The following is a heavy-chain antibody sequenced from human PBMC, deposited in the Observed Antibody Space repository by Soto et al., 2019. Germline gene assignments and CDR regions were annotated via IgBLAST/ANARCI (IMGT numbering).Heavy chain of an antibody. CDR2: ILHTGGT. Sequence: KTSETLSLTCAVSGGSISGGGFSWSWIRQPPGKGLEWIGYILHTGGTQYNPSLKSRVSMSVDKSKNQFSLHLTSVTAADTAVYYCARGRVVVPAAVMFNCLDPWGQGALVTVSS. CDR3: ARGRVVVPAAVMFNCLDP. V-gene: IGHV4-30-2*01. D-gene: IGHD2-2*01. CDR1: GGSISGGGFS. J-gene: IGHJ5*02.